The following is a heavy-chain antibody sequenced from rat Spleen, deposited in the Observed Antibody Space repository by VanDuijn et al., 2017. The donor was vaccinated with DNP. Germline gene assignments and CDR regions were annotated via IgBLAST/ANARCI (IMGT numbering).Heavy chain of an antibody. CDR1: GFSFRDYD. CDR3: VRHQTTPYFDY. V-gene: IGHV5-7*01. J-gene: IGHJ2*01. D-gene: IGHD1-10*01. CDR2: ISSDGTST. Sequence: EVQLVESGGGLVQPGRSLRLSCVASGFSFRDYDMAWVRQAPTKGLEWVATISSDGTSTYYRDSVEGRFTISRDNAKSTLYLQMDSLRSEDTATYYCVRHQTTPYFDYWGQGVMVTVSS.